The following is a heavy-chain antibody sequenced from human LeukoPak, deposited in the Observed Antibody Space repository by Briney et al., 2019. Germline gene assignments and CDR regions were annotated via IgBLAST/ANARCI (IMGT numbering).Heavy chain of an antibody. Sequence: GGSLRLSCAASGFTFSSYAMHWVRQAPGKGLEWVAVISYDGSNKYYADSVKGRFTISRDNSKNTLYLQMNSLRAEDTAVYYCAKVPSDIVVVPAAIHGEYFDYWGQGTLVTVSS. J-gene: IGHJ4*02. D-gene: IGHD2-2*02. CDR3: AKVPSDIVVVPAAIHGEYFDY. CDR1: GFTFSSYA. V-gene: IGHV3-30-3*01. CDR2: ISYDGSNK.